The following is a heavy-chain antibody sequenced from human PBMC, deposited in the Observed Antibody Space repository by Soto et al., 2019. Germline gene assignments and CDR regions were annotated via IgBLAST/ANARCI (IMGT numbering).Heavy chain of an antibody. D-gene: IGHD1-26*01. CDR1: VCTFSSFC. V-gene: IGHV3-33*01. Sequence: PVGSLRLSCASSVCTFSSFCMHWVRQSPGKGLEWVALIWYDGSNKYYADSVKGRFTISRDNSKNTLYLQMNSLRAEDTAMYYCARVDPSSTGATGFEYWGQATMISVSS. CDR2: IWYDGSNK. CDR3: ARVDPSSTGATGFEY. J-gene: IGHJ4*02.